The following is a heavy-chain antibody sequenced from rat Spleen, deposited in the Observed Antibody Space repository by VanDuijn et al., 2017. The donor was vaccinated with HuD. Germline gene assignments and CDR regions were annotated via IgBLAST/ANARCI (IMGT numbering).Heavy chain of an antibody. CDR1: GFSLTSYN. J-gene: IGHJ2*01. CDR3: ARARTYYGYNSYYFDY. V-gene: IGHV2-30*01. D-gene: IGHD1-9*01. CDR2: IWTGGST. Sequence: QVQLKESGPGLVQPSQTLSLTCTVSGFSLTSYNVHWVRQPTGKGLEWMGIIWTGGSTDYNSALKSRLSISRDTSKSQVFLKMNSLQTEDTATYYCARARTYYGYNSYYFDYWGQGVMVTVSS.